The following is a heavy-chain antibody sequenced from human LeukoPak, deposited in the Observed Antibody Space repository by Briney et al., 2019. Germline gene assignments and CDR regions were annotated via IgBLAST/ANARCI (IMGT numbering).Heavy chain of an antibody. CDR3: ASSGSYRFDY. J-gene: IGHJ4*02. D-gene: IGHD1-26*01. V-gene: IGHV3-23*01. CDR2: IGAGGSST. Sequence: GASLRLSCAASGFTFSSSAMNWVRQAPGEGLEWVSGIGAGGSSTYYADSVKGRFTISRDNAKNSPYLQMNSLRDEDTAVYYCASSGSYRFDYWGQGTLVTVSS. CDR1: GFTFSSSA.